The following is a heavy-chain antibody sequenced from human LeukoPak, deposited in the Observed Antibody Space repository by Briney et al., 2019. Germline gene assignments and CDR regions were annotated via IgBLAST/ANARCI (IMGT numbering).Heavy chain of an antibody. CDR3: ARGPGYSREFDY. CDR2: INHSGST. V-gene: IGHV4-34*01. Sequence: SETLSLTCAVYGGSFSGYYWSWIRQPPGKGLEWIGEINHSGSTNYNPSLKSRVTISVDTSKNQFSLKLSSVTAADTAVHYCARGPGYSREFDYWGQGTLVTVSS. CDR1: GGSFSGYY. J-gene: IGHJ4*02. D-gene: IGHD5-18*01.